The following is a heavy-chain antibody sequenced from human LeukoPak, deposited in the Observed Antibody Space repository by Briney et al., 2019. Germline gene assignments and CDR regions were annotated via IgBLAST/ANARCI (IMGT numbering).Heavy chain of an antibody. CDR1: GFTFTNSA. CDR2: IVVGSGNT. V-gene: IGHV1-58*01. J-gene: IGHJ4*02. CDR3: AADLPYSNYGPPDY. D-gene: IGHD4-11*01. Sequence: GTSVKVSCKASGFTFTNSAVQWVRQARGQRLEWIGWIVVGSGNTSYAQKFQERVTITGDMSTNTAYLDLSSLRSEDTAVYYCAADLPYSNYGPPDYWGQGTLVTVSS.